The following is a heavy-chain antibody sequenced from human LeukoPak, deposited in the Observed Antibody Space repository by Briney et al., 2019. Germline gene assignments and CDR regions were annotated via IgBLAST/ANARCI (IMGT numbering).Heavy chain of an antibody. D-gene: IGHD3-16*01. CDR3: ARDGGGYARFDP. Sequence: GGPLRLSCAASGFTVSSNYMSWVRQAPGKGLEWVSVIYSGGSTYYADSVKGRFTISRDNSKNTLYLQMNSLRAEDTAVYYCARDGGGYARFDPWGQGTLVTVSS. J-gene: IGHJ5*02. CDR2: IYSGGST. CDR1: GFTVSSNY. V-gene: IGHV3-53*01.